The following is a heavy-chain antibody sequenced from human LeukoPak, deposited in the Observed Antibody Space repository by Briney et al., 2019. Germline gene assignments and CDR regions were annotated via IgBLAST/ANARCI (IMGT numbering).Heavy chain of an antibody. CDR2: AHKSGRT. J-gene: IGHJ4*02. V-gene: IGHV4-4*02. CDR3: ARELLGAPTPGAY. CDR1: TVSGSSGNF. D-gene: IGHD1-26*01. Sequence: PSETLSLTCALSTVSGSSGNFWSWVRQPPGEGLEWIGEAHKSGRTNYNPSLKTRVTISIDASKNQLSLELTSVTAADTAVYYCARELLGAPTPGAYWGQGTRVTVSS.